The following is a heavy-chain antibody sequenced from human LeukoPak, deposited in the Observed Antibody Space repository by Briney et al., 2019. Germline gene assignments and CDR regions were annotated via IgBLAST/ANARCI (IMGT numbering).Heavy chain of an antibody. J-gene: IGHJ4*02. CDR3: ARAPEYGLYYFDY. Sequence: SETLSLTCTVSGGSISSGSYYWGWIRQPPGKGLEWIGNIYYSGSTYYNPSLKSRVSISVDTSKNQFSLKLTSVTAADTAVCYCARAPEYGLYYFDYWGQGTLVTVSS. CDR2: IYYSGST. V-gene: IGHV4-39*07. CDR1: GGSISSGSYY. D-gene: IGHD1-14*01.